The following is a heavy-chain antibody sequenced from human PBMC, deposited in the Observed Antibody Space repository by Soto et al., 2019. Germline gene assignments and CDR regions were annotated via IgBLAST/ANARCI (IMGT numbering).Heavy chain of an antibody. Sequence: GGSLRLSCAASGFTFSSYRMNWVRQAPGKGLEWVSSISRITGYIYYADSVKGRFTVSRDIAKKSLYLQMNSLRAEGTAVYYCARDAGMDVWGQGTTVTVSS. CDR1: GFTFSSYR. J-gene: IGHJ6*02. CDR2: ISRITGYI. CDR3: ARDAGMDV. V-gene: IGHV3-21*01.